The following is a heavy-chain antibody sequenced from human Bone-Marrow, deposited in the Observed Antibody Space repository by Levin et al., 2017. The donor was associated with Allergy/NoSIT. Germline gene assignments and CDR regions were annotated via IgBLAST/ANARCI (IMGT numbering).Heavy chain of an antibody. J-gene: IGHJ5*02. D-gene: IGHD3-10*01. V-gene: IGHV4-39*01. CDR3: EGIKSLWFGDLVRVGSFDP. CDR2: IYYSGNS. CDR1: GGSISTNTYY. Sequence: PSETLSLTCSVSGGSISTNTYYWGWIRQPPGQGLEWIGFIYYSGNSYYDPSLRSRVTMSVDTSENQFSLNLSSVTAADTAIYYCEGIKSLWFGDLVRVGSFDPWGQGILVTVSS.